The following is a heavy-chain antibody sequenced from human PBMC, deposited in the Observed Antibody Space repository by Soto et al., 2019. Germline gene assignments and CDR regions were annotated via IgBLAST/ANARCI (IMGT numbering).Heavy chain of an antibody. D-gene: IGHD1-26*01. Sequence: PGGSLRLSCAASGFTFSSYAMSWVRQAPGKGLEWVADISGNGGRKYSVDSVKGRFTISRDNAKKSLYLQMNSLRAEDTAVYYCARGLYTGSPHFFYWGQGTLVTVSS. CDR3: ARGLYTGSPHFFY. CDR2: ISGNGGRK. J-gene: IGHJ4*02. V-gene: IGHV3-23*01. CDR1: GFTFSSYA.